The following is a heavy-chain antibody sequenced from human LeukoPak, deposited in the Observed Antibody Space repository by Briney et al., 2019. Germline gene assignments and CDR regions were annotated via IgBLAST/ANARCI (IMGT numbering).Heavy chain of an antibody. D-gene: IGHD1-26*01. CDR1: GFTFSSYS. Sequence: PGRSLRLSCAASGFTFSSYSMNWVRQAPGKGLEWVSSISSSSSYIYYADSVKGRFTISRDNAKNSLYLQMNSLRAEDTAVYYCARAGATSNFDYWGQGTLVTVSS. J-gene: IGHJ4*02. CDR2: ISSSSSYI. V-gene: IGHV3-21*01. CDR3: ARAGATSNFDY.